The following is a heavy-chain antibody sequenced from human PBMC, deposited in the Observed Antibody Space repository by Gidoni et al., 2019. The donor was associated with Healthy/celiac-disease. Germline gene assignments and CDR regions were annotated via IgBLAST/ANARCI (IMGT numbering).Heavy chain of an antibody. CDR3: TRFSGYSYGYYYGMDV. Sequence: EVQLVESGGGLVQPGRSLRLSCTASGFTFGDYAMSWVRQAPGKGLEWVGFIRSKAYGGTTEYAASVKGRFTISRDDSKSIAYLQMNSLKTEDTAVYYCTRFSGYSYGYYYGMDVWGQGTTVTVSS. CDR2: IRSKAYGGTT. CDR1: GFTFGDYA. J-gene: IGHJ6*02. V-gene: IGHV3-49*04. D-gene: IGHD5-18*01.